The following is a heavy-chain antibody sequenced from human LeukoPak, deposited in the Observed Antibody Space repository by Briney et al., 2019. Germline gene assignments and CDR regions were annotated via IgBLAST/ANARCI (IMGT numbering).Heavy chain of an antibody. Sequence: GESLKISCKGSGYSFTRYWIGWVRQMPGKGLEWMGVIYPGDSDTRYSPSFQGQVTISADKSISTAYLQWSSLKASDTAMYYCSSPPLSRRGDFDYWGQGTLVTVSS. CDR3: SSPPLSRRGDFDY. CDR1: GYSFTRYW. J-gene: IGHJ4*02. V-gene: IGHV5-51*01. CDR2: IYPGDSDT.